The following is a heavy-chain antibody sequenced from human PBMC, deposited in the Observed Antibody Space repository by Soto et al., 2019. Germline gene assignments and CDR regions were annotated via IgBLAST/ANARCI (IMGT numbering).Heavy chain of an antibody. J-gene: IGHJ3*02. Sequence: PSETLSLTCVVYGGSFSTYHYNWIRQSPGKGLEWIGEINHSGNNNYSPSLKSRVTMSLDTSKNQFSLKLTSVTAADTAVYYCARGGSNDWQVAFDIWGQGTMVTV. CDR2: INHSGNN. CDR3: ARGGSNDWQVAFDI. CDR1: GGSFSTYH. D-gene: IGHD3-9*01. V-gene: IGHV4-34*01.